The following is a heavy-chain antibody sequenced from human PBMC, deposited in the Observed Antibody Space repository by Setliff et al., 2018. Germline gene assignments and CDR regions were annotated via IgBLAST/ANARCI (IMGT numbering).Heavy chain of an antibody. CDR3: RLWFGELSRDY. D-gene: IGHD3-10*01. CDR1: GFSFNKYW. Sequence: PGGSLRLSCTVYGFSFNKYWMYWVRQAPGKGLEWVSRINGDATIAHYADSVKGRFTISGDTSKNALYLQMNSLRAEDTAVYYCRLWFGELSRDYWGPGTLVTVSS. J-gene: IGHJ4*02. V-gene: IGHV3-74*01. CDR2: INGDATIA.